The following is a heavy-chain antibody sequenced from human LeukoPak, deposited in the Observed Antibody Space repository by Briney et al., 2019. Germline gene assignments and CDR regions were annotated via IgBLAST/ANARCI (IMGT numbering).Heavy chain of an antibody. J-gene: IGHJ4*02. CDR2: ISTDGSST. CDR1: GFNFRDFA. V-gene: IGHV3-74*01. CDR3: ARGRVTSSWYYFDY. Sequence: GGSLRLSCAASGFNFRDFAISWVRQAPGKGLVWISRISTDGSSTTYADPVKGRFTISRDNAKNTLYLQMNSLRADDTAVYFCARGRVTSSWYYFDYWGQGTLVTVSS. D-gene: IGHD6-13*01.